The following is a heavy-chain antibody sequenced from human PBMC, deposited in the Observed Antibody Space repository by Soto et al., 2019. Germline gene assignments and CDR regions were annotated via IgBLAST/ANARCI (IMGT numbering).Heavy chain of an antibody. J-gene: IGHJ5*02. Sequence: SETLSLTCTVSGGSISSSSYYWGWIRQPPGKGLEWIGSIYYSGSTYYNPSLKSRVTISVDTSKNQFSLKLSSVTAADTAVYYCAIHPYGKDMVWFDPWGQGTLVTVS. CDR1: GGSISSSSYY. D-gene: IGHD2-15*01. V-gene: IGHV4-39*01. CDR2: IYYSGST. CDR3: AIHPYGKDMVWFDP.